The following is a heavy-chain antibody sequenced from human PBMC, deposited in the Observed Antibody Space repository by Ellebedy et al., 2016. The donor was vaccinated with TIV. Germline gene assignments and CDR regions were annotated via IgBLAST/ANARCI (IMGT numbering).Heavy chain of an antibody. V-gene: IGHV6-1*01. CDR1: GDSLSSNSAA. CDR3: ARDGYAFDI. CDR2: TYYRSKWYN. J-gene: IGHJ3*02. Sequence: SQTLSLTCAISGDSLSSNSAAWTLIRPSPSRGLEWLGRTYYRSKWYNDYAVSVKSRITINPDTSKNQFSLQLTSVTPEDTAVYYCARDGYAFDIWGQGTMVTVSS.